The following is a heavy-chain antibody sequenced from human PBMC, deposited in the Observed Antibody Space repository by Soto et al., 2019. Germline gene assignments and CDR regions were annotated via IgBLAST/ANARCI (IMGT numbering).Heavy chain of an antibody. J-gene: IGHJ4*02. Sequence: PSETLSLTCTVSGGSISSGGYYWSWIRHHPGKGLEWIGYIFYSGSTFYSPSLKSRVTISVDTARNQFSLNLRSVTAADTAVYYCTTDLYSGSYSDYWGQGTLVTVSS. D-gene: IGHD1-26*01. CDR1: GGSISSGGYY. CDR3: TTDLYSGSYSDY. CDR2: IFYSGST. V-gene: IGHV4-31*03.